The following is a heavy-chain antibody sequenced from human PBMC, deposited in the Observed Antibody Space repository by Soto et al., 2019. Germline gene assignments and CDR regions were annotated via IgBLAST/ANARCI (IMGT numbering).Heavy chain of an antibody. J-gene: IGHJ4*02. CDR2: TKNKAQDYTT. CDR3: ARELMTTVTYFDY. D-gene: IGHD4-17*01. V-gene: IGHV3-72*01. Sequence: PGGSLRLSCAASGFMFSDHYMDWVRQAPGKGLEWVGRTKNKAQDYTTEYAASVKGRFTISRDDSKNSFYLQMNSLKTEDTAVYYCARELMTTVTYFDYWGQGTLVTVSS. CDR1: GFMFSDHY.